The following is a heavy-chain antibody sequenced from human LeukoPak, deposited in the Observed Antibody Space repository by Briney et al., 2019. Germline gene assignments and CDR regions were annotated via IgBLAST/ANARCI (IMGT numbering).Heavy chain of an antibody. Sequence: SGGPLRLSCAASGFTFSSYWMSWVRQAPGKGLEWVANIKQEGSEKYYVDSVKGRFTISRDNAKNSLYLQMNSLRAEDTAVYYCARDFGVFCSGGSCPFDYWGQGTLVTVSS. CDR3: ARDFGVFCSGGSCPFDY. V-gene: IGHV3-7*01. CDR1: GFTFSSYW. J-gene: IGHJ4*02. D-gene: IGHD2-15*01. CDR2: IKQEGSEK.